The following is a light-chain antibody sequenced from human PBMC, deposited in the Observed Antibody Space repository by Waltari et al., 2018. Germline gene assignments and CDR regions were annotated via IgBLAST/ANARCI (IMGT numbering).Light chain of an antibody. J-gene: IGLJ3*02. V-gene: IGLV2-23*02. Sequence: QSALTQPASVSGSPGQSITISSTGTSDDVGGYTLVSWYQQSSGKAPKLIIYEVHKLPSGVSSRFSASRSGNTASLTISGLQSEDEANYYCCSYAGTTSWVFGGGTKVTVL. CDR3: CSYAGTTSWV. CDR1: SDDVGGYTL. CDR2: EVH.